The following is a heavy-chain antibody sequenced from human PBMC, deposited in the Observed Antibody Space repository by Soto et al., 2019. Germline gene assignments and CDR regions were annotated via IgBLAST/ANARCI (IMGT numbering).Heavy chain of an antibody. CDR1: GFPLSCYW. Sequence: GGSLRLSCAASGFPLSCYWMHWVRQAPGEGVVWVSRINSDGISTSYVDSVKGRFTISRDNAKNTLYLQMNSLRAEDTAVYYCARDPGPIVVVPAVTNWFDPWGQGTLVTVSS. J-gene: IGHJ5*02. CDR3: ARDPGPIVVVPAVTNWFDP. CDR2: INSDGIST. V-gene: IGHV3-74*01. D-gene: IGHD2-2*01.